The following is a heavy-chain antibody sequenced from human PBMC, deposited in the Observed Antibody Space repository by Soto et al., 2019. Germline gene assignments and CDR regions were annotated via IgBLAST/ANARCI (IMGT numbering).Heavy chain of an antibody. CDR3: ARKMPTMIVVVIQNWFDP. CDR1: GGSFSGYY. V-gene: IGHV4-34*01. Sequence: QVQLQQWGAGLLKPSETLSLTCAVYGGSFSGYYWSWIRQPPGKGLEWIGEINHSGRTNYNPSLKSRVNISVDTSKNQFSLKLSSVTAADTAVYYCARKMPTMIVVVIQNWFDPWGQGTLVTVSS. J-gene: IGHJ5*02. CDR2: INHSGRT. D-gene: IGHD3-22*01.